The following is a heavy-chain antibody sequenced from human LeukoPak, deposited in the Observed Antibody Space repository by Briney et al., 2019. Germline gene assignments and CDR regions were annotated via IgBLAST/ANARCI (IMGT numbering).Heavy chain of an antibody. D-gene: IGHD3-16*01. CDR2: INHNGNVN. CDR3: ARGGGLDV. Sequence: GGSLRLSCATSGFSFSSFWMSWARQAPGKGLEWVASINHNGNVNYYVDSVKGRFTISRDNAKNSLYLQMSNLRAEDTAVYFCARGGGLDVWGQGATVTVSS. CDR1: GFSFSSFW. J-gene: IGHJ6*02. V-gene: IGHV3-7*03.